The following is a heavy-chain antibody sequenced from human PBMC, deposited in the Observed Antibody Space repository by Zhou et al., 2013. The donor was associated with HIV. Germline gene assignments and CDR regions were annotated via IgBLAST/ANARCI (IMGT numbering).Heavy chain of an antibody. CDR3: ARAITARHYYMDV. CDR2: ISVYSGNT. V-gene: IGHV1-18*01. CDR1: GYPFGTYG. J-gene: IGHJ6*03. Sequence: QGQLVQSGGEVKKPGASLRVSCEGSGYPFGTYGLNWVRQAPGQGLQWMGWISVYSGNTDYAQKFQGRVTLTTDTFTNTAYMELRSLTSDDTATYYCARAITARHYYMDVWGKGTTVTVSS. D-gene: IGHD1-20*01.